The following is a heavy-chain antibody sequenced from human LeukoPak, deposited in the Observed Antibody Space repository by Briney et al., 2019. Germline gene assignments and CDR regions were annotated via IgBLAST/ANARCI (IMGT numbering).Heavy chain of an antibody. D-gene: IGHD3-22*01. J-gene: IGHJ4*02. CDR3: ARYYYDSSGYYYFDY. Sequence: PGGSLRLSCAASGFTFSDYYMSWIRQAPGKGLEWVSYISSSGSTIYYADSVKGRFTISRDNAKNSLSLQMNSLRAEDTAVYFCARYYYDSSGYYYFDYWGQGTLVTVSS. CDR1: GFTFSDYY. V-gene: IGHV3-11*01. CDR2: ISSSGSTI.